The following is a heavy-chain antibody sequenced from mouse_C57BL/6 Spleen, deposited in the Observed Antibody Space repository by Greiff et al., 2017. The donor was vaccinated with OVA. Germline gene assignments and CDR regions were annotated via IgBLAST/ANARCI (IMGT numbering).Heavy chain of an antibody. V-gene: IGHV7-3*01. J-gene: IGHJ4*01. CDR3: ARWEGDYAMDY. CDR2: IRNKATGYTT. CDR1: GFTFPAYY. Sequence: EVQLVESGGGLVQPGGSLSLSCAASGFTFPAYYMSWVRQPPGKALEWLGFIRNKATGYTTEYSASVKGRFTISRENSQSILYLQMNALRAEDSATYYCARWEGDYAMDYWGQGTSVTVSS.